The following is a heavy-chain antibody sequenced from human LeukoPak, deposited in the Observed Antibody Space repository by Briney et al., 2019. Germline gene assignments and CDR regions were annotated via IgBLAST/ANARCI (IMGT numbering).Heavy chain of an antibody. J-gene: IGHJ4*02. V-gene: IGHV3-21*01. CDR1: GFTLSGHS. D-gene: IGHD4-23*01. CDR3: ARDTGYGGNSGIDY. CDR2: ISPTSAYI. Sequence: GGSLRLSCAATGFTLSGHSMNWVRQAPGKGLDWVSSISPTSAYIYYQDSVKGRFTISRDNAKNSLYLQMNSLRAEDTAVYYCARDTGYGGNSGIDYWGQGTLVTVSS.